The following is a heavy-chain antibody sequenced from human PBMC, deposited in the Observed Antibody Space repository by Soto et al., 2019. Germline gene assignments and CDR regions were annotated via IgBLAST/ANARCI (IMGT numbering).Heavy chain of an antibody. J-gene: IGHJ4*02. CDR2: ISGSGGST. V-gene: IGHV3-23*01. CDR3: AKEGQGYSSSWYPEPLDY. D-gene: IGHD6-13*01. Sequence: GGSLRLSCAASEFTFSSYAMSWVRQAPGKGLEWVSAISGSGGSTYYADSVKGRFTISRDNSKNTLYLQMNSLRAEDTAVYYCAKEGQGYSSSWYPEPLDYWGQGTLVTVSS. CDR1: EFTFSSYA.